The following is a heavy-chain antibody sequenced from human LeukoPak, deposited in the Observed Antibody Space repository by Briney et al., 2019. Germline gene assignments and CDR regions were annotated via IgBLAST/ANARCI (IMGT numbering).Heavy chain of an antibody. J-gene: IGHJ3*02. CDR2: ISWNSGSI. Sequence: PGGSLRLSCAASGFTFSSYAMSWVRQAPGKGLEWVSGISWNSGSIGYADSVKGRFTISRDNAKNSLYLQMNSLRAEDMALYYCAKDIRRCSYGYWDAFDIWGQGTMVTVSS. CDR3: AKDIRRCSYGYWDAFDI. CDR1: GFTFSSYA. D-gene: IGHD5-18*01. V-gene: IGHV3-9*03.